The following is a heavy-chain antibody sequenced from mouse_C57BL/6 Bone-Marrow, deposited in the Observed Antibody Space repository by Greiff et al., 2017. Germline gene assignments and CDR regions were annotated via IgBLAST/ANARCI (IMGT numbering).Heavy chain of an antibody. CDR3: ARRGNLYFDD. CDR2: IHPNSGST. CDR1: GYTFTSYW. J-gene: IGHJ2*03. Sequence: QVQLQQPGAELVKPGASVKLSCKASGYTFTSYWMHWVKPRPGQGLEWIGMIHPNSGSTTYTEKFKSKATLTVDKSSSTAYMPLSSLTSEDSAVYDCARRGNLYFDDWGQGTSLTVSS. V-gene: IGHV1-64*01.